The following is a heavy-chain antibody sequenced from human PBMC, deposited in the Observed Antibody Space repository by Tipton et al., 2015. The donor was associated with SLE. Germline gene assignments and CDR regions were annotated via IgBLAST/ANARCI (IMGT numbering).Heavy chain of an antibody. CDR1: GGSISSSSYY. V-gene: IGHV4-39*07. J-gene: IGHJ4*02. D-gene: IGHD2-21*02. CDR2: IYYSGST. Sequence: GSLRLSCTVSGGSISSSSYYWGWIRQPPGKGLEWIGSIYYSGSTYYNPSLKSRVTISVDTSKNQFSLKLSSVTAADTAVYYCARCDTGFDYWGQGTLVTVSS. CDR3: ARCDTGFDY.